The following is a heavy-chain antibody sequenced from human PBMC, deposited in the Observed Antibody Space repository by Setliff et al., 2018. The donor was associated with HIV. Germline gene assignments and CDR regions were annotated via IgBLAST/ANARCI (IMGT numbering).Heavy chain of an antibody. J-gene: IGHJ1*01. CDR2: INHSGST. V-gene: IGHV4-34*01. CDR1: GGSFSGYY. D-gene: IGHD2-15*01. Sequence: LSLTCAVYGGSFSGYYWSWIRQPPGKGLEWIGEINHSGSTNYNPSLKSRVTMSVDKSKNQFSLRLSSVTAADTAVYYCARARRAGSGPKYFQHWGQGTLVTVSS. CDR3: ARARRAGSGPKYFQH.